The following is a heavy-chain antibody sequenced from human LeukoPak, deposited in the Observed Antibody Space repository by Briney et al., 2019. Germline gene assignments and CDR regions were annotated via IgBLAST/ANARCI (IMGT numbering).Heavy chain of an antibody. CDR3: VAYDPLDY. D-gene: IGHD3-16*01. CDR2: ISGSGGST. V-gene: IGHV3-23*01. Sequence: GGSLTLSCAASGSRFSSNAMSWVRQAPGKGLEWVSGISGSGGSTNYADSVKGRFTISRDTSKSTLYLQMNRLRGEDTAIYYCVAYDPLDYWGQGTLVTVSS. J-gene: IGHJ4*02. CDR1: GSRFSSNA.